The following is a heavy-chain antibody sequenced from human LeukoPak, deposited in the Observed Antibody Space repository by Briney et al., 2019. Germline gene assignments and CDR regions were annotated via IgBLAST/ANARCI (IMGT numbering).Heavy chain of an antibody. CDR3: ARDRSEQWLVQGFDY. J-gene: IGHJ4*02. CDR2: ISSSSSYI. V-gene: IGHV3-21*01. CDR1: GFTFSSYS. Sequence: PGGSLRLSCAASGFTFSSYSMNWVRQAPGKGLEWVSSISSSSSYIYYADSVKGRFTVYRDNARNSLYLQMDSLRADDTAVYYCARDRSEQWLVQGFDYWGQGTLVTVSS. D-gene: IGHD6-19*01.